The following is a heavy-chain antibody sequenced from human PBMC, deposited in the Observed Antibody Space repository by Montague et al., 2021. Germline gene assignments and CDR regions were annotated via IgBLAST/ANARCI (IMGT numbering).Heavy chain of an antibody. CDR3: ARDRAAAGS. J-gene: IGHJ5*01. CDR1: GITFGYYW. CDR2: INEDGSEE. D-gene: IGHD6-13*01. Sequence: SLRLSCAASGITFGYYWMSWVRQAPGKGLEWVANINEDGSEENYVDSVRGRFSISRDNTKNSLYLQMNSLRVEDTAVYYCARDRAAAGSWGHGTLVIVSS. V-gene: IGHV3-7*01.